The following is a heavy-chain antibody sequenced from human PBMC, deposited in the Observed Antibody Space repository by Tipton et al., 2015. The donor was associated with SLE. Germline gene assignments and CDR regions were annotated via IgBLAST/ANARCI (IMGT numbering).Heavy chain of an antibody. Sequence: PGLVKPSQTLSLTCGISGDSVSSNSASWNWIRQSPSRGLEWLGRIYYRSKWYSDYAVSVKSRITINPDTSKNQFSLQLTSVTPEDTAVYYCARGQRGDFDIWGQGTKVNVSS. CDR3: ARGQRGDFDI. J-gene: IGHJ3*02. V-gene: IGHV6-1*01. D-gene: IGHD1-1*01. CDR2: IYYRSKWYS. CDR1: GDSVSSNSAS.